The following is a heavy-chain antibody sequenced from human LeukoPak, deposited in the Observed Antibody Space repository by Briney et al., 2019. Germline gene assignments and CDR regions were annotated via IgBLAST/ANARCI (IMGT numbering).Heavy chain of an antibody. D-gene: IGHD6-13*01. CDR2: INPDTGGT. J-gene: IGHJ4*02. CDR3: ARVFFSSSLYLPGY. Sequence: ASVKVSCKASGYTFTGYYIHWVRQAPGQGLEWMGWINPDTGGTNYAQKFQGRVTMTRDTSISAAYLELSRLTSDDTAMYYRARVFFSSSLYLPGYWGQGTLVTVSS. CDR1: GYTFTGYY. V-gene: IGHV1-2*02.